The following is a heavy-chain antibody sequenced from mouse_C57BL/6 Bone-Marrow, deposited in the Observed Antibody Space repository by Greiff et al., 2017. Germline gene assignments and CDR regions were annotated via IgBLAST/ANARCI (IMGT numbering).Heavy chain of an antibody. D-gene: IGHD1-1*01. Sequence: VQLQQSGAELARPGASVKLSCKASGYTFTSYGISWVKQRTGQGLEWIGEIYPRSGNTYYNEKFKGKATLTADKSSSTAYMELRSLTSEDSAVYFCARPYYGSSYDYAMDYWGQGTSVTVSS. V-gene: IGHV1-81*01. CDR2: IYPRSGNT. J-gene: IGHJ4*01. CDR1: GYTFTSYG. CDR3: ARPYYGSSYDYAMDY.